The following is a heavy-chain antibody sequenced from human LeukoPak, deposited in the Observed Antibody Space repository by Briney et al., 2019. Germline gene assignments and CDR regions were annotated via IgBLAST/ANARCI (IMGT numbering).Heavy chain of an antibody. J-gene: IGHJ4*02. Sequence: PSETLSLTCAVYGGSSSGYYWSWIRQPPGKGLEWIGEINHSGSTNYNPSLKSRVTISVDTSKNQFSLKLSSVTAADTAVYYCARARGSEYYFDYWGQGTLVTVSS. V-gene: IGHV4-34*01. CDR3: ARARGSEYYFDY. CDR2: INHSGST. CDR1: GGSSSGYY. D-gene: IGHD3-10*01.